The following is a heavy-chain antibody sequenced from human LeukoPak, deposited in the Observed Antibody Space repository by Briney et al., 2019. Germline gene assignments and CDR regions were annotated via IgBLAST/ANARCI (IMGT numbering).Heavy chain of an antibody. Sequence: GGSLRLSCAASGFTFSSDSMNWVRQAPGKGLEGVSSISSSSSYIYYADSVKGRFTISRDNAKNSLYLQRNSVRGQDTAVYYCAGSYDFWSGYSPTGYWGQGTLVTVSS. V-gene: IGHV3-21*01. J-gene: IGHJ4*02. D-gene: IGHD3-3*01. CDR2: ISSSSSYI. CDR3: AGSYDFWSGYSPTGY. CDR1: GFTFSSDS.